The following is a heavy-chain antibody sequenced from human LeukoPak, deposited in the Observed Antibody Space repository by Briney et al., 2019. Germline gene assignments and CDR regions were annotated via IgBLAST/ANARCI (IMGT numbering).Heavy chain of an antibody. J-gene: IGHJ6*02. Sequence: PGGSLRLSCAVSGFTFSTYAMHWVRQAPGEGLEYVSGISRDGGSTYYANSVKGRFTISRDNSKNTLYLQMGSLRGEDMAVYYCARDLHYYVAMDVWGQGTTVTVSS. CDR2: ISRDGGST. V-gene: IGHV3-64*01. CDR3: ARDLHYYVAMDV. CDR1: GFTFSTYA. D-gene: IGHD3-10*02.